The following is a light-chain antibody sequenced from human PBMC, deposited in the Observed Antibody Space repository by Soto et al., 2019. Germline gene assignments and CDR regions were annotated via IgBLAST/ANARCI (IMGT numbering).Light chain of an antibody. Sequence: EIVMTQSLATLCVSPGERATLSCRASQSISSFLAWYQQKPGQAPRLPIYGASNRATGIPGRFSGSGSVTKFTLTIDSLQSEDFADYYCQQYTNWPPITFGQGTRLEIK. J-gene: IGKJ5*01. CDR2: GAS. CDR1: QSISSF. V-gene: IGKV3-15*01. CDR3: QQYTNWPPIT.